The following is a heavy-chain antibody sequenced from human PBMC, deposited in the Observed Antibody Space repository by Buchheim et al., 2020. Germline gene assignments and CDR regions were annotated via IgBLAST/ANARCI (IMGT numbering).Heavy chain of an antibody. V-gene: IGHV3-23*04. J-gene: IGHJ4*02. D-gene: IGHD6-19*01. CDR3: ARDHWKVAAGTLPLFDY. CDR2: LGGSGEYT. Sequence: EVQLVQSGGGLVQPGGSLSLSCAASGFTFSTYVMTWVRQAPGMGLEWVSTLGGSGEYTFYADSVQGRFTVSRANSKDTLYLQVSSLRAEDTAVYYCARDHWKVAAGTLPLFDYWGQGSL. CDR1: GFTFSTYV.